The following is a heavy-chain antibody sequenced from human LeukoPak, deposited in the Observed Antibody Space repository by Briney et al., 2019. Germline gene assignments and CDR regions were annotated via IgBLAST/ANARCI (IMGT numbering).Heavy chain of an antibody. J-gene: IGHJ4*02. CDR2: IYHSGST. V-gene: IGHV4-38-2*02. Sequence: SETLSLTCTVSGYSISSVYYWGWIRQPPGKGLEGIGSIYHSGSTYYNPSLKSRVTISVDTAKNQFDLKLSSVTAADTAVYYCERDLATYYDFWSGYYTSAKVASNYYWGQGTLVTVSS. CDR3: ERDLATYYDFWSGYYTSAKVASNYY. D-gene: IGHD3-3*01. CDR1: GYSISSVYY.